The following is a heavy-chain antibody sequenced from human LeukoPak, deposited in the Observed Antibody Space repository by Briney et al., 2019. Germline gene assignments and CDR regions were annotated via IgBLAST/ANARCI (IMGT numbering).Heavy chain of an antibody. CDR1: GFTLSIYW. V-gene: IGHV3-7*01. D-gene: IGHD3-10*01. CDR2: IKQDGSEK. J-gene: IGHJ6*02. Sequence: GGSLRLSCAASGFTLSIYWMSWVRQAPGKGLEWVANIKQDGSEKDYVDSVKGRFTISRDNAKNSLYLQMNSLRVEDTAVYYCARVVVTLVRGVTPRGYGMDVWGQGTTVTVSS. CDR3: ARVVVTLVRGVTPRGYGMDV.